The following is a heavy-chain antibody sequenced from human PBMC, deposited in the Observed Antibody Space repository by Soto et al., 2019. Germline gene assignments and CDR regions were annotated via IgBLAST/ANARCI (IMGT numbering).Heavy chain of an antibody. CDR3: AQNLPRTGRFDY. CDR1: GVSITSTTYF. CDR2: IYYSGKT. J-gene: IGHJ4*02. V-gene: IGHV4-39*01. Sequence: PAETLSLTCTLSGVSITSTTYFWAWIRKPPGKGLEWVGSIYYSGKTHDNPSLKSRVTISVYRPKHQFSLQMSAVTAADTAVYSCAQNLPRTGRFDYWGQGTLVTVSS.